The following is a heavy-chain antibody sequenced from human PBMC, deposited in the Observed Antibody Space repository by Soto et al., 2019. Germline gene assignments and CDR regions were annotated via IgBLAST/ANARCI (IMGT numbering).Heavy chain of an antibody. CDR1: GGSISSYY. D-gene: IGHD1-26*01. J-gene: IGHJ6*02. Sequence: SETLSLTCTVSGGSISSYYGSWIRQPPGKGLEWIGYIYYSGSTNYNPSLKSRVTISVDTSKNQFSLKLSSVTAADTAVYYCASHSFSGSYPPLYYYYGMDVWGQGTTVTVSS. CDR3: ASHSFSGSYPPLYYYYGMDV. V-gene: IGHV4-59*01. CDR2: IYYSGST.